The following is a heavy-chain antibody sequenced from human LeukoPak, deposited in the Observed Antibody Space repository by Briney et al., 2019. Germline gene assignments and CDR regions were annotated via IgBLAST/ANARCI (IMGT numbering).Heavy chain of an antibody. CDR3: ARSLLKGGIATAGTYDY. D-gene: IGHD6-13*01. CDR1: GGSISSYY. Sequence: PSETLSLTCTVSGGSISSYYWSWIRQPPGKGLEWIGYIYYSGSTNYNPSLKSRVTISVDTSKNQFSLKLSSVTAADTAVYYCARSLLKGGIATAGTYDYWGQGTLVTVSS. J-gene: IGHJ4*02. V-gene: IGHV4-59*01. CDR2: IYYSGST.